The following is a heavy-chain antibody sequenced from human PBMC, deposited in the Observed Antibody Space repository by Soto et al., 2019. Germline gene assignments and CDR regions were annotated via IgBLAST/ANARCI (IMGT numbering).Heavy chain of an antibody. CDR3: ARDLAKGGGSAVFDY. CDR1: GYTFTGYY. CDR2: INPNSGGT. Sequence: QVQLVQSGAEVKKPGASVKVSCKASGYTFTGYYIHWVRQAPGQGLEWMGWINPNSGGTKYPQKFQGRVTMTRDTSIRAVYMSLTGLKSDDTAVSFCARDLAKGGGSAVFDYWGQGTLVAVSS. J-gene: IGHJ4*02. D-gene: IGHD2-15*01. V-gene: IGHV1-2*02.